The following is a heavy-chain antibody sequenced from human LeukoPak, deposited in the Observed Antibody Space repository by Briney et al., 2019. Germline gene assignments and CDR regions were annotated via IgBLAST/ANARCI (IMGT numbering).Heavy chain of an antibody. J-gene: IGHJ4*02. V-gene: IGHV4-34*01. D-gene: IGHD5-18*01. Sequence: SETLSLTCAVYGGSFSGYYWSWIRQPPGKGLEWIGEINHSGSTNYNPSLKSRVTISVDTSKNQFSLKLSSVTAADTAVYYCARGRGYSYGPAGYWGQGTLVTVSS. CDR3: ARGRGYSYGPAGY. CDR1: GGSFSGYY. CDR2: INHSGST.